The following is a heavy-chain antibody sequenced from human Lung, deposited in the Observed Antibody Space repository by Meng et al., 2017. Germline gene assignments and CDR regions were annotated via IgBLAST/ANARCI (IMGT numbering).Heavy chain of an antibody. V-gene: IGHV4-30-4*01. Sequence: QVQLEETGPGLVKPSQTLSLTCTVFGGSISSSKYYWSWIRQPPGKGLEWSGHIYNSGSTYYNPSLKSQITISVDTSKNQFSLKLSSVTAADTAVYYCARGQKGYFDLWGRGTLVTVSS. CDR1: GGSISSSKYY. J-gene: IGHJ2*01. CDR2: IYNSGST. CDR3: ARGQKGYFDL.